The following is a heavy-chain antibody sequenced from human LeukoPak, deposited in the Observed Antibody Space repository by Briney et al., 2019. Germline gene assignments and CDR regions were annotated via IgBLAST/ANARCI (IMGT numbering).Heavy chain of an antibody. CDR1: GFNFSDSR. CDR2: VNRDGTEK. D-gene: IGHD2-21*01. J-gene: IGHJ4*02. Sequence: AGGSLRLSCVTSGFNFSDSRMTWVCQAPGKGLQWVANVNRDGTEKHFLDSVEGRFTISRDNAKKLLYLQMSSLRPQDTAVYFCVRGDWYFESWGQGTLVTVSS. CDR3: VRGDWYFES. V-gene: IGHV3-7*04.